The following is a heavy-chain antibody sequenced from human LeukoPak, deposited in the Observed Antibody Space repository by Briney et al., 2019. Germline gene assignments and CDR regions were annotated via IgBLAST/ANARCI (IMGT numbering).Heavy chain of an antibody. V-gene: IGHV2-5*02. CDR3: AHRPCTPCCYGSGSYYRFGAFDI. Sequence: SGPPLVHPTQPLTLPCTFSGFSLSTRGVGVGWIRQPSGKALEWLALIHWDDDKRYSPSLKSRLTITKDTSRDQVVLTMTNMDPVDTATYYCAHRPCTPCCYGSGSYYRFGAFDIWRQGTMVSVSS. D-gene: IGHD3-10*01. J-gene: IGHJ3*02. CDR1: GFSLSTRGVG. CDR2: IHWDDDK.